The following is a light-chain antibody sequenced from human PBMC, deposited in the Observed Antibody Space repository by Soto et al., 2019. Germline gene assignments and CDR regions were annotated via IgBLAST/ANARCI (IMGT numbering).Light chain of an antibody. Sequence: EIVMTQSPATLSVSPGERATLSCRASQRINSNLAWYQQKLGQAPRLLIYGASTRATGIPARFSGSGSGTEFTLIISSLQSEDFAVYYCQQYNNWPPTFGQGTKVEIK. CDR1: QRINSN. CDR3: QQYNNWPPT. V-gene: IGKV3-15*01. J-gene: IGKJ1*01. CDR2: GAS.